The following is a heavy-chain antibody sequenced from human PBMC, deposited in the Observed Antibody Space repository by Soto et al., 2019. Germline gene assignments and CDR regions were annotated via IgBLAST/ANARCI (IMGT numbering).Heavy chain of an antibody. J-gene: IGHJ4*02. D-gene: IGHD4-17*01. V-gene: IGHV3-9*01. CDR1: GFTFDDYA. Sequence: EVQLVESGGGLVQPGRSLRLSCAASGFTFDDYAMHWVWQVPGKGLEWVSGITWNSGNIGYVDSVKGRFTIARDNAKNSLYLQMNSVRTEDTALYYCAKGRGPVSNSFDYWGQGTLVTVSS. CDR3: AKGRGPVSNSFDY. CDR2: ITWNSGNI.